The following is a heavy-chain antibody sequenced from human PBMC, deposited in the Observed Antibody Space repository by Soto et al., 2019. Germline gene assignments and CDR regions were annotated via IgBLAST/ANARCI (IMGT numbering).Heavy chain of an antibody. V-gene: IGHV2-5*02. Sequence: PTLVNPTQILTLTCTFSGFSLSTSGVGVGWIRQSPGKALEWLAVIYWDDDKRYSPSLKSRLSITKDTSKNQVVLTMTNMDPVDTATYYCAQKGPEDWPLDYWGQGTLVTVSS. D-gene: IGHD3-9*01. CDR1: GFSLSTSGVG. J-gene: IGHJ4*02. CDR2: IYWDDDK. CDR3: AQKGPEDWPLDY.